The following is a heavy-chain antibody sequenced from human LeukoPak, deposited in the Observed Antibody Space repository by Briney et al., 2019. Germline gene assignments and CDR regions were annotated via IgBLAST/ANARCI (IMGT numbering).Heavy chain of an antibody. CDR3: AQSSSYTEAIRYNPSWFGP. V-gene: IGHV4-34*01. J-gene: IGHJ5*02. D-gene: IGHD3-10*01. Sequence: SETLSLTCANYGGPFSGFFWSWIRHPPGKGLEWIGEINDGGRTNYNPSLQSRVTISIDTSKNQFSLKLTSVTAADTAVYYCAQSSSYTEAIRYNPSWFGPWGQGTLVTVSA. CDR1: GGPFSGFF. CDR2: INDGGRT.